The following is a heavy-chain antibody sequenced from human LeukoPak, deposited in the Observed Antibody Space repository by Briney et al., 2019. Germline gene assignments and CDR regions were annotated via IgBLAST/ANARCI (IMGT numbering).Heavy chain of an antibody. J-gene: IGHJ3*02. CDR2: IKQDGSEK. V-gene: IGHV3-7*01. D-gene: IGHD3-22*01. CDR1: GFTFSSYW. CDR3: ARDPSMIVVGAFDI. Sequence: GGSLRLSCAASGFTFSSYWMSWVRQAPGKGLEWVANIKQDGSEKYYVDSVKGRFTISRDSAKNSLYLQMNSLRAEDTAVYYCARDPSMIVVGAFDIWGQGTMVTVSS.